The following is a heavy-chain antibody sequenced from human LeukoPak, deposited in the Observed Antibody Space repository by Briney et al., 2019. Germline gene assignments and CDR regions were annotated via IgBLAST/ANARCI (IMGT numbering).Heavy chain of an antibody. CDR1: GFTFSNAW. D-gene: IGHD1-26*01. CDR2: IKSKTDGGTT. CDR3: TTELVGATFESGYFDY. V-gene: IGHV3-15*01. J-gene: IGHJ4*02. Sequence: GGSLRLSCAAYGFTFSNAWMSWVRQAPGKGLEWVGRIKSKTDGGTTDYAAPVKGRFTISRDDSKNTLYLQMNSLKTEDTAVYYCTTELVGATFESGYFDYWGQGTLVTVSS.